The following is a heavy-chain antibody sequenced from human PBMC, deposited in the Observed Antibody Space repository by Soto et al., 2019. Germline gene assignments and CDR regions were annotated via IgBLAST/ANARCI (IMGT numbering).Heavy chain of an antibody. Sequence: GSLRLSCVGSGXTFSTYRINWVRQAPGKGLELVSYISSRSDIYYEDSVKGRCTISRDNAKNTVSLQMNRMRADDTAVHYRAREYTAWPLDYGLAVWGQGTTVTV. V-gene: IGHV3-21*01. CDR2: ISSRSDI. D-gene: IGHD2-2*02. CDR3: AREYTAWPLDYGLAV. J-gene: IGHJ6*02. CDR1: GXTFSTYR.